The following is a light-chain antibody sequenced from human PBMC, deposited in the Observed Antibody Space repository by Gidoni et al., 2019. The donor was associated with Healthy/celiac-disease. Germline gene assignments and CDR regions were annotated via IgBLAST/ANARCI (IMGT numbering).Light chain of an antibody. J-gene: IGKJ1*01. CDR3: QQSYSTPQT. Sequence: DIQMTQSPSSLSASVGDRVTITCRASQSISSYLNWYQQKPGKAPKLLIYAASSLQSGGPSRFSGSGSGTDFTLTISSLQPEDFATYYCQQSYSTPQTFGQGTKVKIK. CDR1: QSISSY. CDR2: AAS. V-gene: IGKV1-39*01.